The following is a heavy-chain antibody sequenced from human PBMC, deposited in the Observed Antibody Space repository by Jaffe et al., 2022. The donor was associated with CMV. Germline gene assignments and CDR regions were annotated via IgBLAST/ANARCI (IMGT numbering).Heavy chain of an antibody. CDR2: IKSYTYGGTP. CDR3: ITGSSTPNPY. J-gene: IGHJ4*02. D-gene: IGHD4-4*01. V-gene: IGHV3-15*01. CDR1: GFNFADAW. Sequence: EVYLVESGGGLIKPGESLRLSCAASGFNFADAWMSWVRQAPGKGLEWIGRIKSYTYGGTPDYAAPVKDRITISRDDSKNTLYLEMNSLKAEDTAVYYCITGSSTPNPYWGQGTLVTVSS.